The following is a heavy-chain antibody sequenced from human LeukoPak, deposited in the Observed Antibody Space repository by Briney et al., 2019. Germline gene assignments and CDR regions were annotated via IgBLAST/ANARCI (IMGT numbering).Heavy chain of an antibody. Sequence: ASVKVSCKASGYTFTGYYMHWVRQAPGQGLEWMGRINPNSGGTNYAQKFQGRVTMTRDTSISTAYMELSRLRSDDTAVYYCARDRGLARYYYYYYGMDVWGQGTTVTVFS. J-gene: IGHJ6*02. CDR1: GYTFTGYY. D-gene: IGHD3-10*01. CDR2: INPNSGGT. V-gene: IGHV1-2*06. CDR3: ARDRGLARYYYYYYGMDV.